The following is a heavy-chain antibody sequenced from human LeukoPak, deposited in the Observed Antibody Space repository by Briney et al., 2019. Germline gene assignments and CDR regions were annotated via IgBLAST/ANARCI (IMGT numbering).Heavy chain of an antibody. Sequence: ASVKVSCKVSGYTLTELSMHWVRQAPGKGLEWMGGFDPEDGETIYAQKFQGRVTMTEDTSTDTAYMELSSLRSEDTAVYYCATSWFEITMMPNYFDYWGQGTLVTVSS. CDR2: FDPEDGET. D-gene: IGHD3-22*01. CDR1: GYTLTELS. J-gene: IGHJ4*02. V-gene: IGHV1-24*01. CDR3: ATSWFEITMMPNYFDY.